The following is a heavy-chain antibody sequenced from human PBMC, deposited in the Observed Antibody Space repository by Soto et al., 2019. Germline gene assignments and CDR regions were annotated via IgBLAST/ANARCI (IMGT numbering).Heavy chain of an antibody. CDR2: INPSNGNT. Sequence: QVLLVQSGTEVKKPGASVKVSCEASGYTLTNYGISWVRQAPGQGLEWMGWINPSNGNTNYAQKLQGRVTLTTDTSTSTDYMDLRSLRSDDTAVYYCARGGVGPGISGGWFDPWGQGTLVTVSS. V-gene: IGHV1-18*01. CDR3: ARGGVGPGISGGWFDP. CDR1: GYTLTNYG. D-gene: IGHD3-3*01. J-gene: IGHJ5*02.